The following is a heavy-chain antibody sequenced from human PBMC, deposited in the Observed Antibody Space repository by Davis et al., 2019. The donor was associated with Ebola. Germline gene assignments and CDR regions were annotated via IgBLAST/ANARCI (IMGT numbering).Heavy chain of an antibody. V-gene: IGHV1-46*01. J-gene: IGHJ6*03. D-gene: IGHD2-15*01. Sequence: ASVKVSCKASGYTFSSYYMHWVRQAPGEGLEWMGIINPSGGRTTYAQKFQGRVTMTRDTSTSTVYMELSSLRSEDTAVYYCAGWVDYYYYMDVWGKGTTVTVSS. CDR1: GYTFSSYY. CDR3: AGWVDYYYYMDV. CDR2: INPSGGRT.